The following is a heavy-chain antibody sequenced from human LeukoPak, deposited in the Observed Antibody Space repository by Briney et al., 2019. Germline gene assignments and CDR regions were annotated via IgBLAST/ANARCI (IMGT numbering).Heavy chain of an antibody. D-gene: IGHD3-9*01. CDR3: ARDFPFTAVRYFDWLQEGGRGAFDI. V-gene: IGHV3-74*01. Sequence: GGSLRLSCAASGFTFSSYWMHWVRQAPGKGLVWVSRIKSDGSSTSYADSVKGRFTISRDNAKNTLYLQMNSLRAEDTAVYYCARDFPFTAVRYFDWLQEGGRGAFDIWGQGTMVTVSS. CDR1: GFTFSSYW. CDR2: IKSDGSST. J-gene: IGHJ3*02.